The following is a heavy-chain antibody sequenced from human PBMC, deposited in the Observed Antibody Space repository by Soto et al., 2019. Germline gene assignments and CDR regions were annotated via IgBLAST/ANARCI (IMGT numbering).Heavy chain of an antibody. CDR1: GFTFTDYP. V-gene: IGHV3-23*01. Sequence: EVQLLQSGGGLVQPGGSLRLSCAASGFTFTDYPMSWVCQAPGKGLEWVSAISASGNTPYYADSVKGRFTISRDNSKNTLSLQMSSLTAEDTAVYYCAKKFGSSSPNFDFWGQGTLVTVSS. CDR2: ISASGNTP. D-gene: IGHD2-15*01. J-gene: IGHJ4*02. CDR3: AKKFGSSSPNFDF.